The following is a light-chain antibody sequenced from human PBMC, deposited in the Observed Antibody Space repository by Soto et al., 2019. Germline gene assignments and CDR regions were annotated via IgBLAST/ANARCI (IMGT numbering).Light chain of an antibody. CDR1: QSISSY. V-gene: IGKV1-39*01. J-gene: IGKJ3*01. CDR2: AAS. Sequence: DIQMNQSPSSLSASVGDRVTITCRASQSISSYLNWYQQKPGKAPKLLIYAASSLQSGVPSRFSGSGSGTDFTLTISSLQPEDFATYYCPQSYSTPFTFGPGTKVHIK. CDR3: PQSYSTPFT.